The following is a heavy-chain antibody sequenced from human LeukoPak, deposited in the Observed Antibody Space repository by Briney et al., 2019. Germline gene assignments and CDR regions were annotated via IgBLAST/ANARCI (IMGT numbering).Heavy chain of an antibody. CDR1: GYTFTSYG. D-gene: IGHD5-12*01. CDR2: MNPNSGNT. Sequence: ASVKVSCKASGYTFTSYGISWVRQATGQGLEWMGWMNPNSGNTGYAQKFQGRVTMTRNTSISTAYMELSSLRSEDTAVYYCARGRVATIGAREPPDYWGQGTLVTVSS. CDR3: ARGRVATIGAREPPDY. V-gene: IGHV1-8*02. J-gene: IGHJ4*02.